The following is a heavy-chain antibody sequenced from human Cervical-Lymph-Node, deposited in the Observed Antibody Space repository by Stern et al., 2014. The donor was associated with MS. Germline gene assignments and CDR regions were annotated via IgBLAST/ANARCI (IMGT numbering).Heavy chain of an antibody. J-gene: IGHJ4*02. CDR3: ARDGTSSWPHYFDY. CDR2: ISGFNGNT. CDR1: GYTFTSFG. V-gene: IGHV1-18*01. Sequence: QLVQSGAEVKKPGASVKVSCKTSGYTFTSFGLSWVRQAPGQGLEWLGXISGFNGNTNYAEKVQGRVTMTTDTSTSTAYMELRSLRSDDTAVYYCARDGTSSWPHYFDYWGQGTLVTVSS. D-gene: IGHD6-13*01.